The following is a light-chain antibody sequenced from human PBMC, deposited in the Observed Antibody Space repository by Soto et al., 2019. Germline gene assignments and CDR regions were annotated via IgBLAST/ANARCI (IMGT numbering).Light chain of an antibody. CDR3: CSYSGTYTEVV. J-gene: IGLJ2*01. CDR1: SNNY. V-gene: IGLV2-11*01. CDR2: DVT. Sequence: QSARTQPRSVSGSPGLSVTISCSGISNNYVSWYQQHPGKVPKVIVYDVTLRPSGVSDRFSGSRSGNTASLAISGLRAEDEADYYCCSYSGTYTEVVFGGGTKLTVL.